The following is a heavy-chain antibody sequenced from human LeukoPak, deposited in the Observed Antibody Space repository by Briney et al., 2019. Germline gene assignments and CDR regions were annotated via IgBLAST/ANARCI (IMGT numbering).Heavy chain of an antibody. J-gene: IGHJ4*02. V-gene: IGHV5-51*01. D-gene: IGHD6-19*01. CDR1: GYSFTSYW. CDR3: ASTVFRSGWANFDY. CDR2: IYPGDSDT. Sequence: GESLKISCQGSGYSFTSYWIGWVRQMPGKGLEWMGIIYPGDSDTRYSPSFQGQVTISADKSISTAYLQWSGLKASDTAMYYCASTVFRSGWANFDYWGQGTLVTVSS.